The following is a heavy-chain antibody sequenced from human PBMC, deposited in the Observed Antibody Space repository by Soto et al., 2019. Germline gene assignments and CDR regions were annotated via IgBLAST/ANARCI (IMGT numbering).Heavy chain of an antibody. D-gene: IGHD4-17*01. CDR2: IAALGETT. CDR3: GKNPRTTVSY. Sequence: EVQLLESGGGLVQPGGSLRLSCVVSGLTFRSYTMSWVRQAPGKGLEWVSSIAALGETTYYADSVKDRFTISRDNSKNTMYLQMNSLRAEDTAVYYCGKNPRTTVSYWGQGTLVTVSS. CDR1: GLTFRSYT. V-gene: IGHV3-23*01. J-gene: IGHJ4*02.